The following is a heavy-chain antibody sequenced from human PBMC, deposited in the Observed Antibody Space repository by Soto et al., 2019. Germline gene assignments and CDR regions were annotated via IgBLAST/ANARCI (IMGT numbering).Heavy chain of an antibody. D-gene: IGHD1-26*01. CDR2: IHYSGST. Sequence: QVQLQESGPGLAKPSQTLSLTCTVSGGSITSGGYYWSWVRQHPGKGLEWIGYIHYSGSTYYNSSLQSRVTISVDTSKNQFSLKMNSVTAADTAVYYCARGEVGATASGFYAFDIWGQGTMVTVSS. CDR1: GGSITSGGYY. J-gene: IGHJ3*02. CDR3: ARGEVGATASGFYAFDI. V-gene: IGHV4-31*03.